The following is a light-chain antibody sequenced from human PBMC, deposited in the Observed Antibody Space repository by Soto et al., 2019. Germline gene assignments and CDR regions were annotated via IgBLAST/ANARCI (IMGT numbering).Light chain of an antibody. Sequence: DIQMTQSPSTLSASLGDRVTITCRASQSISTWLAWYQQKAGKAPKLLIYKASNLESGVPSRFSGSGSGTEFTLTISSLQPDDFATYYCQQSNSYPLTFGGGTKVDIK. J-gene: IGKJ4*01. CDR3: QQSNSYPLT. V-gene: IGKV1-5*03. CDR1: QSISTW. CDR2: KAS.